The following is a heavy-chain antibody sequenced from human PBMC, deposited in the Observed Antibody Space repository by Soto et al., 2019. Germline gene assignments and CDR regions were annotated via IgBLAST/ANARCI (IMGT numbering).Heavy chain of an antibody. D-gene: IGHD6-13*01. CDR3: ARDWGLAAAGSSTYNYYYYMDV. CDR1: GFTFSSYS. V-gene: IGHV3-21*01. Sequence: EVQLVESGGGLVKPGGSLRLSCAASGFTFSSYSMNWVRQAPGKGLEWVSSISSSSSYIYYADSVKGRSTITRDNAKKSLNQQMNSLRAEDTAVYYCARDWGLAAAGSSTYNYYYYMDVWGKGTTVTVSS. CDR2: ISSSSSYI. J-gene: IGHJ6*03.